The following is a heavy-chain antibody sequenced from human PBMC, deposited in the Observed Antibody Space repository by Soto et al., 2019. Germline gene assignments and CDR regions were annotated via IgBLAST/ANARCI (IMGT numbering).Heavy chain of an antibody. CDR2: INTVNGNT. CDR1: GYTFTTYL. Sequence: QVQLVQSGAEVKKPGASVKVSCKASGYTFTTYLMHWVRQAPGQRLEWMGWINTVNGNTKYSQKFQGRVTITRDTSATTAYMELSSLRSEDTAVYSCTRTGGAVPTYDYWGQGTLLTVSS. CDR3: TRTGGAVPTYDY. J-gene: IGHJ4*02. V-gene: IGHV1-3*04. D-gene: IGHD3-10*01.